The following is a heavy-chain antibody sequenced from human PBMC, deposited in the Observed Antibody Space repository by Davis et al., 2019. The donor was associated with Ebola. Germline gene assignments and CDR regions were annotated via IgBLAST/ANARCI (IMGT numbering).Heavy chain of an antibody. V-gene: IGHV1-3*01. D-gene: IGHD6-19*01. J-gene: IGHJ3*02. CDR3: ARDLGQWLVPGAFDI. CDR2: INAGNGNT. Sequence: AASVKVSCKASGYTFTSYAMHWVRQAPGQRLEWMGWINAGNGNTKYSQKFQGRVTITRDTSASTAYMELSSLRSEDTAVYYCARDLGQWLVPGAFDIWGQGTMVTVSS. CDR1: GYTFTSYA.